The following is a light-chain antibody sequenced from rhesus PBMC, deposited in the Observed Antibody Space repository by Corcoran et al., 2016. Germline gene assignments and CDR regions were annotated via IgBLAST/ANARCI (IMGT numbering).Light chain of an antibody. CDR2: HAT. J-gene: IGKJ4*01. CDR1: QDIHRY. V-gene: IGKV1-25*01. Sequence: DIQMTQSPSSVSAFVGDRVTISCRASQDIHRYLAWYQQRPGKAPNLLFYHATTLKGGVPSRFSGSGSGTEFTLTISSLQPEDSATYYCQQYNDLVTFGGGTKVEI. CDR3: QQYNDLVT.